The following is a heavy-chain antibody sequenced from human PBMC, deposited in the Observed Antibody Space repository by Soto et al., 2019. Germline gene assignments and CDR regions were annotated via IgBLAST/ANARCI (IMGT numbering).Heavy chain of an antibody. CDR2: IYYSGST. J-gene: IGHJ6*03. CDR1: GGSISSYY. D-gene: IGHD2-15*01. V-gene: IGHV4-59*01. CDR3: ARTTRYCSGGSCYSYDYYYYMDV. Sequence: SETLSLTCTVSGGSISSYYWSWIRQPPGKGLEWIGYIYYSGSTNYNPSLKSRVTISVDTSKNQFSLKLSSVTAADTAVYYCARTTRYCSGGSCYSYDYYYYMDVWGKGTTVTAP.